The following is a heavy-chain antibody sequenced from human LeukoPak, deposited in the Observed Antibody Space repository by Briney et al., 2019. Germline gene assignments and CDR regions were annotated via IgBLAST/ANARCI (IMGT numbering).Heavy chain of an antibody. D-gene: IGHD2-2*01. V-gene: IGHV3-74*01. CDR2: INSDGSTT. CDR3: WVPATAGEADY. CDR1: GFTFDDYD. J-gene: IGHJ4*02. Sequence: PGGSLRLSCAASGFTFDDYDMSWVRQAPGKGLVWISRINSDGSTTNYAESVNGRFTISRDNAKDTLYLQMNSLRAEDTAVYYCWVPATAGEADYWGQGTLVTVSS.